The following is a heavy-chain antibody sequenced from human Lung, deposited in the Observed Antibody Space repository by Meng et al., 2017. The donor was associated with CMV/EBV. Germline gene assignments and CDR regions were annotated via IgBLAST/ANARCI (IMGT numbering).Heavy chain of an antibody. CDR3: ARVVTALWGYYFDY. D-gene: IGHD2-21*02. J-gene: IGHJ4*02. CDR1: GGAISSSNW. Sequence: VRLEESGPGLAQPSGALSLTCTVSGGAISSSNWWSWVRQPPGKGLEWIGEIYHSGSTNYNPSLKSRVTISVDKSKNQFSLKLSSVTAADTAVYYCARVVTALWGYYFDYWGQGTLVTVSS. V-gene: IGHV4-4*02. CDR2: IYHSGST.